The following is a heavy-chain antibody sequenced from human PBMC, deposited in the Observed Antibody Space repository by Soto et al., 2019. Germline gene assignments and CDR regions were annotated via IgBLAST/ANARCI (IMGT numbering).Heavy chain of an antibody. Sequence: SVKVSCKASGGTFSSYAISWVRQAPGQGLEWMGGIIPIFGTANYAQKFQGRVTITADESTSTAYMELSSLRSEDTAVYYCARDHPKYSGYDDAYYGMDVWGQGTTVTVSS. D-gene: IGHD5-12*01. J-gene: IGHJ6*02. CDR1: GGTFSSYA. CDR3: ARDHPKYSGYDDAYYGMDV. V-gene: IGHV1-69*13. CDR2: IIPIFGTA.